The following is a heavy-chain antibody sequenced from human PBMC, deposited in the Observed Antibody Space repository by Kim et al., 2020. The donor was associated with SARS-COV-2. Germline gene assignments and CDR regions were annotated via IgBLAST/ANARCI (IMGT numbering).Heavy chain of an antibody. D-gene: IGHD4-4*01. CDR2: IIYSGST. CDR3: AISVTHDY. Sequence: SETLSLTCTVSGGTISSYYWSWIRQPPGKGLEWIGYIIYSGSTNYNPSLKSRVTISADTSKNQSSLKLSSVTAADTAGYYCAISVTHDYWGQGTLVTVSS. J-gene: IGHJ4*02. V-gene: IGHV4-59*13. CDR1: GGTISSYY.